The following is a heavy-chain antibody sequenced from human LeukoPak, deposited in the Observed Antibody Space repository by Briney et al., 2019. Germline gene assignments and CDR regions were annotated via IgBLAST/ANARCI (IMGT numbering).Heavy chain of an antibody. CDR1: GFTFSSYA. V-gene: IGHV3-23*01. Sequence: PGRSLRLSCAATGFTFSSYAMSWVRQAPGKGLEWVSGISGSGGTTYYADSVKGRFTVSRDNSKNTLYLQMNSLRAEDTAVYYCAKGNLVIVPAAIGYWGQGTLVTVSS. CDR2: ISGSGGTT. CDR3: AKGNLVIVPAAIGY. J-gene: IGHJ4*02. D-gene: IGHD2-2*01.